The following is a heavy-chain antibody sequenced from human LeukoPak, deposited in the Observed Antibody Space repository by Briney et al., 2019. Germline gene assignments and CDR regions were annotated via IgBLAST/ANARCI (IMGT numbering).Heavy chain of an antibody. CDR1: GYTLCRVD. CDR3: ARAPSPASYAMDV. Sequence: ASVSVSSTASGYTLCRVDVNSVPPAPRQGGEWMGWMIPKSGNTGYAQEFEGTFTMTRKTSINTCYMEVSGLTSEHTAVYYGARAPSPASYAMDVCGQGTTGTVSS. J-gene: IGHJ6*02. CDR2: MIPKSGNT. V-gene: IGHV1-8*01.